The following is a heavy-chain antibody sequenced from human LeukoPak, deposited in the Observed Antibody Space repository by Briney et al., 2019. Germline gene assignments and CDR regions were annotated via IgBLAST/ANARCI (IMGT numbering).Heavy chain of an antibody. CDR3: ARASYYDSSGYSYFDY. Sequence: SETLSLTCTVSGCSISSYYWSWIRQPAGKGLEWIGRIYTSGSTNYNPSLKSRVTMSVDTSKNQFSLKLSSVTAADTAVYYCARASYYDSSGYSYFDYWGQGTLVTVSS. V-gene: IGHV4-4*07. J-gene: IGHJ4*02. D-gene: IGHD3-22*01. CDR2: IYTSGST. CDR1: GCSISSYY.